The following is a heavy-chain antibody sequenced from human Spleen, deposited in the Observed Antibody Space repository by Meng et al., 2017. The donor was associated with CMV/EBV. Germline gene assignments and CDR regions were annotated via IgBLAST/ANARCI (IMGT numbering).Heavy chain of an antibody. CDR2: INWNGGRT. J-gene: IGHJ4*02. CDR1: GFTFEDYG. D-gene: IGHD6-13*01. CDR3: ARDRYSSSWLPDY. V-gene: IGHV3-20*04. Sequence: GGSLRLSCAASGFTFEDYGMSWVRQAPGKGLEWVSGINWNGGRTGYADSVKGRFTISRDNAKNSLYLQMNSLRAEDTALYYCARDRYSSSWLPDYWGQGTLVTVSS.